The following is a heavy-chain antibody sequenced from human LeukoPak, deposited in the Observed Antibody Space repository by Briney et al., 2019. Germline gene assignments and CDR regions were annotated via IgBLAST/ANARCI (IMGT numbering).Heavy chain of an antibody. CDR1: GGSFSGYY. D-gene: IGHD5-12*01. CDR3: ARWSYIRGYSH. Sequence: PSETLSLTCAVYGGSFSGYYWSWIRQPPGKGLEWIGEINHSGSTNYNPSLKSRVTISVDTSKNQFSLKQSSVTAADSAVYYCARWSYIRGYSHWGQGTLVTVSS. J-gene: IGHJ4*02. CDR2: INHSGST. V-gene: IGHV4-34*01.